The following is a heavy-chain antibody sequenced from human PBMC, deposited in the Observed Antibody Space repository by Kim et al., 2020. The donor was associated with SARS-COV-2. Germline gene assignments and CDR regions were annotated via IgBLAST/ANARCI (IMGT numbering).Heavy chain of an antibody. J-gene: IGHJ4*02. Sequence: SETLSLTCAVSGDSISGYYWSWIRQSPGRGLEWIGYIYYRGTTSYNPPLKSRFTISLDTSANQFSLTLTSVTAADTAVYYCARNSQQLTNSYFAYWGQGVLVTVSS. V-gene: IGHV4-59*01. CDR2: IYYRGTT. CDR3: ARNSQQLTNSYFAY. CDR1: GDSISGYY. D-gene: IGHD6-13*01.